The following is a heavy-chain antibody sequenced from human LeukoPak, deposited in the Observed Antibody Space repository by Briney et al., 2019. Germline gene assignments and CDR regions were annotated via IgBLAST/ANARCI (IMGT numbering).Heavy chain of an antibody. CDR3: ARDGYYDSSGYTGMDV. J-gene: IGHJ6*02. D-gene: IGHD3-22*01. Sequence: PSETLSLTCTVSGGSISSGSYYWSWIRQPAGKGLEWIGRIYTSGSTNYNPSLKSRVTISVDTSKNQFSLKLSSVTAADTAVYYCARDGYYDSSGYTGMDVWGQGTTVTVSS. V-gene: IGHV4-61*02. CDR2: IYTSGST. CDR1: GGSISSGSYY.